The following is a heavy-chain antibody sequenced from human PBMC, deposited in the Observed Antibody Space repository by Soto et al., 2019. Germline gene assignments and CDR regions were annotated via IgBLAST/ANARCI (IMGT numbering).Heavy chain of an antibody. CDR2: ISYDGSNK. CDR3: ARDSFASVYVWGSYLDY. D-gene: IGHD3-16*02. J-gene: IGHJ4*02. V-gene: IGHV3-30-3*01. Sequence: PGGSLRLSCAASGFTFSSYAMHWVRQAPCKGLEWVAVISYDGSNKYYADSVKGRFTISRDNSKNTLYLQMNSLRAEDTAVYYCARDSFASVYVWGSYLDYWGQGTLVTVSS. CDR1: GFTFSSYA.